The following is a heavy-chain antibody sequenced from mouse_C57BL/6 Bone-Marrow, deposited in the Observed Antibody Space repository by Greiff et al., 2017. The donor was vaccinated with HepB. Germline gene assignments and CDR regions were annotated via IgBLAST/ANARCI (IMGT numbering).Heavy chain of an antibody. CDR3: ASNYYGSSTWFAY. Sequence: LQQPGAELVRPGSSVKLSCKASGYTFTSYWMDWVKQRPGQGLEWIGNIYPSDSETHYNQKFKDKATLTVDKSSSTAYMQLSSLTSEDSAVYYCASNYYGSSTWFAYWGQGTLVTVSA. D-gene: IGHD1-1*01. J-gene: IGHJ3*01. CDR1: GYTFTSYW. CDR2: IYPSDSET. V-gene: IGHV1-61*01.